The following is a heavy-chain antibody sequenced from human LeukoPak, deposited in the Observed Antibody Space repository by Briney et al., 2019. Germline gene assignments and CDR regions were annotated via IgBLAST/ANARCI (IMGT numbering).Heavy chain of an antibody. Sequence: GASVKVSCKASGYTFTGYYMHWVRQAPGQGLEWMGWINPNSGGTNYAQKFQGRVTMTRDTSISIAYMELSRLRSDDTAVYYCARKEWVEGYYDSSGYYYFGYWGQGTLVTVSS. V-gene: IGHV1-2*02. CDR3: ARKEWVEGYYDSSGYYYFGY. CDR1: GYTFTGYY. J-gene: IGHJ4*02. D-gene: IGHD3-22*01. CDR2: INPNSGGT.